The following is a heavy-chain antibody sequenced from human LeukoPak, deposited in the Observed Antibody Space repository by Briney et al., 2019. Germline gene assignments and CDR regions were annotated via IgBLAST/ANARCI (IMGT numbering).Heavy chain of an antibody. Sequence: SETLSLTCAVSGGSISSSNWWSWVRQPPGKGLEWIGEIYHSGSTNYNPSLKSRVTISVDKSKNQFSLKLSSVTAADTAVYYCARDYCSSTSCYGSWFDYWGQGTLVTVSS. V-gene: IGHV4-4*02. CDR3: ARDYCSSTSCYGSWFDY. CDR2: IYHSGST. D-gene: IGHD2-2*01. CDR1: GGSISSSNW. J-gene: IGHJ4*02.